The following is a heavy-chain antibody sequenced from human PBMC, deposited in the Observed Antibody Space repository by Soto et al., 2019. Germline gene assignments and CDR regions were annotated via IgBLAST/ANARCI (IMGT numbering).Heavy chain of an antibody. Sequence: SETLSLTCTVYGGSVNDYYWSWVRQPAGKGPEWIGRIQPSGNTNYSPSLMSRASISVDTSHNKVSLKLESVTAADTAVYYCVRGPYCGDKCHFASWGQGALVTVSS. CDR2: IQPSGNT. J-gene: IGHJ5*02. D-gene: IGHD2-21*01. CDR1: GGSVNDYY. V-gene: IGHV4-4*07. CDR3: VRGPYCGDKCHFAS.